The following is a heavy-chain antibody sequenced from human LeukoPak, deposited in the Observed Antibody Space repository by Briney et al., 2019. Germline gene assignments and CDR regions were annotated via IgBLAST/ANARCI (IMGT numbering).Heavy chain of an antibody. CDR2: IIPIFGTA. CDR3: ARGIAARGYMDV. CDR1: GGTFSSYA. V-gene: IGHV1-69*05. Sequence: SVNVSCKSSGGTFSSYAISWVRQAPGQGLEWMGGIIPIFGTANYAQKFHGRVTITTDESTSTAYMELSSLRSEDTAVYYCARGIAARGYMDVWGKGTTVTVSS. D-gene: IGHD6-13*01. J-gene: IGHJ6*03.